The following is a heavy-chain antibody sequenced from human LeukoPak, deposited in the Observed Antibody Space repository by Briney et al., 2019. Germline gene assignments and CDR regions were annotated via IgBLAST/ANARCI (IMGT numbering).Heavy chain of an antibody. Sequence: GGSLRLSCAASGFSFSDYSMNWVRQAPGKGLEWVSYISDSGSSIYYSDSVKGRFTISRDNAKNSLYLQMNSLRADDTALYYCVRDPSYGEYALSDYWGQGTLVTVSS. V-gene: IGHV3-48*01. D-gene: IGHD4-17*01. CDR3: VRDPSYGEYALSDY. J-gene: IGHJ4*02. CDR2: ISDSGSSI. CDR1: GFSFSDYS.